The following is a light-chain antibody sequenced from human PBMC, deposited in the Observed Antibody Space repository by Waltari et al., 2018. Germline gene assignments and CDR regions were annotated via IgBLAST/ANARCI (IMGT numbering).Light chain of an antibody. CDR3: CSYASSSPRLI. V-gene: IGLV2-23*02. J-gene: IGLJ2*01. CDR2: EVL. CDR1: YSNVGSYDL. Sequence: QSALTQPASVSGSLGQSISISCSGTYSNVGSYDLVSWYHQRPGEAPKRLIYEVLKRPQGISNRFSGSKAGNAASLTISALQPEDEGTYYCCSYASSSPRLIFGGGTELSVL.